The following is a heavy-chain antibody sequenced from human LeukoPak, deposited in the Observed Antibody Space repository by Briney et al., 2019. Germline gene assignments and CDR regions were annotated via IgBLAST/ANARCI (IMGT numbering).Heavy chain of an antibody. CDR3: ASASGYSYREGFHDY. V-gene: IGHV4-34*01. D-gene: IGHD5-18*01. CDR1: GGSFSGYY. J-gene: IGHJ4*02. Sequence: SETLSLTCAVYGGSFSGYYWSWIRQPPGKGLEWIGEINHSGSTNYNTSLKSRVTISVDTSKNQFSLKLSSVTAADTAVYYCASASGYSYREGFHDYWGQGTLVTVSS. CDR2: INHSGST.